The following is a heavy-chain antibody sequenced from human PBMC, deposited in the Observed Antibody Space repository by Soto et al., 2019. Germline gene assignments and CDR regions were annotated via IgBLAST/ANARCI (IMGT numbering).Heavy chain of an antibody. D-gene: IGHD2-15*01. CDR1: GGSFSGYY. CDR3: ARRGVAAATRWFDP. Sequence: SETLSLTCAVYGGSFSGYYWSWIRQPPGKGLEWIGEINHSGSTNYNPSLKSRVTISVDTSKNQFSLKLSSVTAADTAVYYCARRGVAAATRWFDPWGQGTLVTVSS. V-gene: IGHV4-34*01. J-gene: IGHJ5*02. CDR2: INHSGST.